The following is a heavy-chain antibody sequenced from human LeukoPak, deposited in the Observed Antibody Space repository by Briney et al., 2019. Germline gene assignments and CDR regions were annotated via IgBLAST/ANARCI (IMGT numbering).Heavy chain of an antibody. CDR2: INPNSGGT. D-gene: IGHD3-22*01. V-gene: IGHV1-2*02. Sequence: ASVKVSCKASGYTFTGYYMHWVRQAPGQGLEWMGWINPNSGGTNYAQKFQGRVTTTRDTSISTAYMELSRLRSDDTAVYYCARNKDYDSSGYDLDYWGQGTLVTVSS. CDR1: GYTFTGYY. J-gene: IGHJ4*02. CDR3: ARNKDYDSSGYDLDY.